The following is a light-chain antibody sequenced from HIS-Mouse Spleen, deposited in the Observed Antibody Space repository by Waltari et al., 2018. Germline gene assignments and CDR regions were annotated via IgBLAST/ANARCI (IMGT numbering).Light chain of an antibody. CDR3: SSYTSSSTLV. CDR1: SSDVGGYNY. J-gene: IGLJ3*02. Sequence: QSALTQPASVSGSPGQSITISCTGTSSDVGGYNYVSWYQQHPVKAPKLMIYEVSNRPSGVSNRVSGSKSGNTASLTISGLQAEDEADYYCSSYTSSSTLVFGGGTKLTVL. V-gene: IGLV2-14*01. CDR2: EVS.